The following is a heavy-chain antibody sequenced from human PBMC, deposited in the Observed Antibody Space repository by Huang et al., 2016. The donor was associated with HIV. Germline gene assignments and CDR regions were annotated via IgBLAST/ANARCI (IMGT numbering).Heavy chain of an antibody. V-gene: IGHV5-51*01. D-gene: IGHD2-8*02. Sequence: DVQLVQSGAEVKKPGESLKISCKGSGYNFNTYWIAWVRQMLGRGLEWMGMIYPGDFDVRYNPSFQGQVTLSGDKSISTAFLQWSSLKASDTAMYYCARHERYCTGDTCSLLYWGQGTPVTVSS. CDR2: IYPGDFDV. J-gene: IGHJ4*02. CDR3: ARHERYCTGDTCSLLY. CDR1: GYNFNTYW.